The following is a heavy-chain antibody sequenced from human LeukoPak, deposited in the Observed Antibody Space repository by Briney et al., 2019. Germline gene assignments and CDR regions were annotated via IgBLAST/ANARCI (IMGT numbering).Heavy chain of an antibody. J-gene: IGHJ6*03. V-gene: IGHV1-18*01. Sequence: ASVTVSFKASGYTFTSYGISWVRRAPGQGLEWMGWISAYNGNTNYAQKLQGRVTMTTDTSTSTAYMELRSLRSDDTAVYYCARDSNGSGWYPYVYYYYMDVWGKGTTVTVSS. CDR3: ARDSNGSGWYPYVYYYYMDV. D-gene: IGHD6-19*01. CDR1: GYTFTSYG. CDR2: ISAYNGNT.